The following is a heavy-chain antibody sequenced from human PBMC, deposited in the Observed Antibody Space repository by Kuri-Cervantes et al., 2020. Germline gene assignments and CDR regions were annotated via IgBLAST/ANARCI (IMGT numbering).Heavy chain of an antibody. Sequence: GESLKISCAASGFTFSSYSMNWVRQAPGKGLEWVSSISSSSSYIYYADSVKGRFTISRDDAKNSLYLQMNSLRAEDTAVYYCAKPRDYYGSGLDYWAREPWSPSPQ. CDR1: GFTFSSYS. J-gene: IGHJ4*02. D-gene: IGHD3-10*01. CDR2: ISSSSSYI. CDR3: AKPRDYYGSGLDY. V-gene: IGHV3-21*04.